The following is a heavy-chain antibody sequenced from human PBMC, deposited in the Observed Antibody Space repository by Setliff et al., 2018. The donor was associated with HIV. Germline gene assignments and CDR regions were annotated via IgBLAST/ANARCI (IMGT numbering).Heavy chain of an antibody. CDR1: GFTFSSYG. CDR2: MSYDGSNK. D-gene: IGHD1-26*01. V-gene: IGHV3-30*03. Sequence: GGSLRLSCAASGFTFSSYGMNWVRQAPGKGLEWVAVMSYDGSNKYYADSVKGRFTISRDNSKNTLYLQMNSLRAEDTALYFCVREERAADSGSYYSSRWFDRWGQGTLVTVSS. CDR3: VREERAADSGSYYSSRWFDR. J-gene: IGHJ5*02.